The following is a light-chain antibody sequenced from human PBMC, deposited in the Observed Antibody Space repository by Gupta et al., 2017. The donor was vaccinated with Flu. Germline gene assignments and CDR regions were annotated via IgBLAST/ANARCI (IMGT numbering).Light chain of an antibody. J-gene: IGKJ2*01. CDR3: LQYDNTPPYT. CDR1: QDISNY. V-gene: IGKV1-33*01. Sequence: SSLFVSVGDRLTITCQASQDISNYLNWYQQKPGKAPKLLIYAASNLQTGVPSRFSGSGSGTDFTFTITNRQPEDIATYYCLQYDNTPPYTFGQGTKLE. CDR2: AAS.